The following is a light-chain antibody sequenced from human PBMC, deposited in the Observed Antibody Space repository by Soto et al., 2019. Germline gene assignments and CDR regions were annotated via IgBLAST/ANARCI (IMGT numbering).Light chain of an antibody. V-gene: IGLV2-14*03. CDR3: GSYTTSSTVV. J-gene: IGLJ3*02. CDR1: SSDVGDYNY. Sequence: QSVLTQPASVSGSPGQSITISCTGTSSDVGDYNYVSWYQQHPGKAPKLMIYDVSNRPSGVSDRFSGSKSGDTASLTISGLQAEDEADYYCGSYTTSSTVVFAGGTKVTVL. CDR2: DVS.